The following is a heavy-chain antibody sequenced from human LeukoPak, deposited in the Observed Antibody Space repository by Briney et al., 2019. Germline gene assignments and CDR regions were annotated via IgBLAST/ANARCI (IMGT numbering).Heavy chain of an antibody. V-gene: IGHV1-2*02. CDR1: GYTFTGYY. Sequence: ASVKVSCKASGYTFTGYYMHWVRQAPGQGLEWMGWINPNSGGTKYAQRFQGRVTMTRDTSISTAYMELSSLRSDDSAVYFCARVIAVTGTLFDYWGQGTLVTVSS. CDR2: INPNSGGT. J-gene: IGHJ4*02. D-gene: IGHD6-19*01. CDR3: ARVIAVTGTLFDY.